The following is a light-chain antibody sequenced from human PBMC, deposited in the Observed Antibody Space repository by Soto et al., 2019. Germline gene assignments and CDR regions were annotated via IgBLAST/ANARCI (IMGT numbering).Light chain of an antibody. J-gene: IGLJ3*02. V-gene: IGLV2-11*01. CDR1: SSDVGGYNY. CDR2: DVS. CDR3: CSYAGSYTWV. Sequence: QSALTQPRSVSGSPGQSVTISCTGTSSDVGGYNYVSWYRQHPGKAPKLMIYDVSKRPSGVPDRFSGSKSGNTASLTISGLQAEDEADYYCCSYAGSYTWVFGGGTKLPS.